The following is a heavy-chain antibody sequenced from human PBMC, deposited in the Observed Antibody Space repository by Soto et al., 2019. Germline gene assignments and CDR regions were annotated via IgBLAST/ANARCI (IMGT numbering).Heavy chain of an antibody. D-gene: IGHD3-10*01. Sequence: GGSLRLSCAASGFTFSSYGMNWVRQAPGKGLEWVSFISSSSSYTQYADSVEGRFTISRDNAKNSLYLQMNSLGAEDTAVYYCARGGMFRGYDYWGQGTRVTVSS. J-gene: IGHJ4*02. CDR1: GFTFSSYG. V-gene: IGHV3-21*01. CDR2: ISSSSSYT. CDR3: ARGGMFRGYDY.